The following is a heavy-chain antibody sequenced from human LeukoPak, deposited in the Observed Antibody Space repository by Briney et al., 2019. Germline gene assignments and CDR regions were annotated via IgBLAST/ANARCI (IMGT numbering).Heavy chain of an antibody. D-gene: IGHD2-2*01. CDR3: ARASVVSTGPYDY. V-gene: IGHV3-74*01. CDR1: GFTFSSYW. J-gene: IGHJ4*02. CDR2: INSDGSA. Sequence: GGSLRLSCAASGFTFSSYWMHWVRQAPGKGLVWVSRINSDGSATYADSVKGRFTISRDNAKNTLDLQMNSLRAEDTAVYYCARASVVSTGPYDYWGQGSLGSVSS.